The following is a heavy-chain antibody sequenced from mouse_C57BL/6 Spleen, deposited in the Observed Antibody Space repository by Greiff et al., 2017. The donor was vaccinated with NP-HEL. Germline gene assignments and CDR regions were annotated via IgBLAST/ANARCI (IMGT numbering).Heavy chain of an antibody. V-gene: IGHV1-80*01. CDR1: GYAFSSYW. CDR2: IYPGDGDT. D-gene: IGHD1-1*01. Sequence: QVQLQQSGAELVKPGASVKISCKASGYAFSSYWMNWVKQRPGKGLEWIGQIYPGDGDTNYNGKFKGKATLTADKSSSTAYMQLSSLTSEDSAVYFCARSGYYGSSHFAYWGQGTLVTVSA. J-gene: IGHJ3*01. CDR3: ARSGYYGSSHFAY.